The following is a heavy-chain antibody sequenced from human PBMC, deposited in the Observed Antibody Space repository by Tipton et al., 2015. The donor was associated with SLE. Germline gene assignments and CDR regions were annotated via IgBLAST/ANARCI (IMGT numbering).Heavy chain of an antibody. CDR2: IKQDGSEK. J-gene: IGHJ6*03. V-gene: IGHV3-7*01. D-gene: IGHD1-26*01. CDR3: ARHGVEPGRELLLQPYMDV. Sequence: SLRLSCAASGITFSRYWMSWVRQAPGKGLEWVANIKQDGSEKYYVDSVKGRFTISRDNAKNSLYLQMNSLRAEDTAVYYCARHGVEPGRELLLQPYMDVWGKGTTVTVSS. CDR1: GITFSRYW.